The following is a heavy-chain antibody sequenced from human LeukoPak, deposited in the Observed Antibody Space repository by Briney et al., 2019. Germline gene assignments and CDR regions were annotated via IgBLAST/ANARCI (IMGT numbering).Heavy chain of an antibody. D-gene: IGHD3-10*01. Sequence: SETLSLTCTVSGGSISDYYWSWIRQPPGKGLEWIGYSHYSGSTNYNPSLKSRVTISVDTSKNQFSLKLSSVTAADTAVYYCARASRPMVRGVISLHYFDYWGQGTLVTVSS. CDR3: ARASRPMVRGVISLHYFDY. CDR1: GGSISDYY. V-gene: IGHV4-59*12. CDR2: SHYSGST. J-gene: IGHJ4*02.